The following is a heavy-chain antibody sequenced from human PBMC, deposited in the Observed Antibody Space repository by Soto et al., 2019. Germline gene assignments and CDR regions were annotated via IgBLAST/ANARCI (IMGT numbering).Heavy chain of an antibody. J-gene: IGHJ4*02. D-gene: IGHD4-17*01. CDR3: AYGVSPGPFDL. V-gene: IGHV4-59*02. Sequence: SETLSLTCTVSSGSVSSYYWSWIRQPPGKGLEWIGYIYNSGSTNYNPSLNSRVTISVDTSKNQFSLKMRSVTAADTAVYYCAYGVSPGPFDLWRPGTLVPVS. CDR1: SGSVSSYY. CDR2: IYNSGST.